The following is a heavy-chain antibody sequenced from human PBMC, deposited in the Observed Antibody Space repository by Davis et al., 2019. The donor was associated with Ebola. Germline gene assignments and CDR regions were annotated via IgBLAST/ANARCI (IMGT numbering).Heavy chain of an antibody. Sequence: GESLKISCAASGFTFSSYDMHWVRQATGKGLEWVSAIGTVGDTYYPGSVKGRFTISRENAKNSLYLQMNSLRAEDTAVYYCARGGLGYCSSTSCYTDLVDYWGQGTLVTVSS. D-gene: IGHD2-2*02. V-gene: IGHV3-13*01. CDR2: IGTVGDT. CDR1: GFTFSSYD. CDR3: ARGGLGYCSSTSCYTDLVDY. J-gene: IGHJ4*02.